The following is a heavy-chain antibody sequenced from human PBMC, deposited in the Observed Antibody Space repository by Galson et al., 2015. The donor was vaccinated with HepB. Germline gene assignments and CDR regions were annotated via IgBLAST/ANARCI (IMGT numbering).Heavy chain of an antibody. J-gene: IGHJ4*02. CDR2: IWYDGSNK. V-gene: IGHV3-33*08. CDR3: AREGWIWFGVSPIHEYYFDY. D-gene: IGHD3-10*01. Sequence: SLRLSCAASGFTFSSYGMHWVRQAPGKGLEWVAVIWYDGSNKYYADSVKGRFTISRDNSKNTLYLQMNSLRAEDTAVYYCAREGWIWFGVSPIHEYYFDYWGQGTLVTVSS. CDR1: GFTFSSYG.